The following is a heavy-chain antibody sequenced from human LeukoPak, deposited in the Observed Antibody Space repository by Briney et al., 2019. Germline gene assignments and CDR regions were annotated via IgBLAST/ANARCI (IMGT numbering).Heavy chain of an antibody. Sequence: GGSLRLSCAASGFIFYDYAMSWVRQAPGKGLEWVSAISGSGGSTYYADSVKGRFTISRDNSKNTLYLQMNSLRAEDTAVYYCAKYSGSSDDYWGQGTLVTVSS. J-gene: IGHJ4*02. CDR2: ISGSGGST. V-gene: IGHV3-23*01. D-gene: IGHD1-26*01. CDR1: GFIFYDYA. CDR3: AKYSGSSDDY.